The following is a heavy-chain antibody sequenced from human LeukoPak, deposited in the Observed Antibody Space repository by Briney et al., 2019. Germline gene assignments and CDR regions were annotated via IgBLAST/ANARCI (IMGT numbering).Heavy chain of an antibody. Sequence: ASVKVSCKASGGTFNRYAISWVRQAPGQGLEWMGGIIPIFGTANYAQKFQGRVTITADESTSTAYMELSSLRSEDTAVYYCASEYSSSSLSFDIWGQGTMVTVSS. CDR1: GGTFNRYA. D-gene: IGHD6-6*01. CDR3: ASEYSSSSLSFDI. V-gene: IGHV1-69*13. CDR2: IIPIFGTA. J-gene: IGHJ3*02.